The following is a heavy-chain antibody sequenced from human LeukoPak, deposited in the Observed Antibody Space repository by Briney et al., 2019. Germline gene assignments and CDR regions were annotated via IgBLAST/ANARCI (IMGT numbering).Heavy chain of an antibody. CDR2: ISSSTSYI. CDR1: GFTFSSYS. Sequence: GGSLRLSCAASGFTFSSYSMNWIRQAPGKGLEWVSSISSSTSYIYYADSVKGRFTISKDNAKNSLYLQMNSLRAEDTAVYYCARAGGSTVSHSDYWGRGTLVTVSS. J-gene: IGHJ4*02. D-gene: IGHD4-17*01. CDR3: ARAGGSTVSHSDY. V-gene: IGHV3-21*01.